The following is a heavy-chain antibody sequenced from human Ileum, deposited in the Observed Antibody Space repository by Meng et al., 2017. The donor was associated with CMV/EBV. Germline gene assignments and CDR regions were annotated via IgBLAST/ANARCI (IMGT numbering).Heavy chain of an antibody. V-gene: IGHV4-39*01. CDR1: GGSISSSSYY. Sequence: SETLSLTCTVSGGSISSSSYYWGWIRQPPGKGLEWIGSTYYSGSTYYNPSLKIQVTISVDKSKNQFTLKLSSVTAADTAVYYCARQGLRGYSGYETYWGQGTLVTVSS. J-gene: IGHJ4*02. D-gene: IGHD5-12*01. CDR2: TYYSGST. CDR3: ARQGLRGYSGYETY.